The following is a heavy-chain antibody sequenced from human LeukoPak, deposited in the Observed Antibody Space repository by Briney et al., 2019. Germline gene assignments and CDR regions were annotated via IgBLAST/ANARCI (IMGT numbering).Heavy chain of an antibody. CDR1: GDSIRSYY. CDR3: ARGPVAAAGTYAFDI. J-gene: IGHJ3*02. V-gene: IGHV4-4*07. D-gene: IGHD6-13*01. CDR2: IYTSGST. Sequence: PSETLSLTCIVSGDSIRSYYWSWIRQPAGKGLEWIGHIYTSGSTNNNPSLKSRLTLSIDTSKNQCSLKLSSVTAADTAVYYCARGPVAAAGTYAFDIWGQGTMVTVSS.